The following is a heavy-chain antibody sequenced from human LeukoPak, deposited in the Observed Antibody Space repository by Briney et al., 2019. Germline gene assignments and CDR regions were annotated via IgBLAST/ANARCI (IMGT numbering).Heavy chain of an antibody. CDR1: GGTFSSYA. V-gene: IGHV1-69*05. Sequence: SVKVSCKASGGTFSSYAISWVRQAPGQGLEWMGGIIPIFGTANYAQKFQGRVTITTDESTSTAYMELSSLRSEDTAVYYCARAKVWGVTHYYYYMDVWGKGTTVTVSS. D-gene: IGHD3-10*01. CDR2: IIPIFGTA. CDR3: ARAKVWGVTHYYYYMDV. J-gene: IGHJ6*03.